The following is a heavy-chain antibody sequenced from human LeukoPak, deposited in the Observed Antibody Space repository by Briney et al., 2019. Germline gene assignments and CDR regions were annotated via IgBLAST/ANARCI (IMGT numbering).Heavy chain of an antibody. V-gene: IGHV1-24*01. D-gene: IGHD3-22*01. J-gene: IGHJ4*02. Sequence: ASVKVSCKVSGYTLTELSMHWVRQAPGKGLEWMGGFDPEDGETIYAQKFQGRVTMTEDTSTDTAYMELSSLRSEDTAVYYCARGYYYDSSGYQPFDYWGQGTLVTVSS. CDR3: ARGYYYDSSGYQPFDY. CDR2: FDPEDGET. CDR1: GYTLTELS.